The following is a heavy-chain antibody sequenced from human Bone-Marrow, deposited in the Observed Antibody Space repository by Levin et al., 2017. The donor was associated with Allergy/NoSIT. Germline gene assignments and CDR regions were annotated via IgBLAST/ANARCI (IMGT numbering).Heavy chain of an antibody. CDR3: ARAGDASWYDY. D-gene: IGHD6-13*01. Sequence: QSGGSLRLSCAVSGFTFRDYTMGWVRQAPGQGLQWVSDIAKRRETTAYADSVKGRFTISRDSSTNTLYLQMNSLRAEDTAVYYCARAGDASWYDYWGQGSLVTVSS. CDR2: IAKRRETT. J-gene: IGHJ4*02. CDR1: GFTFRDYT. V-gene: IGHV3-23*01.